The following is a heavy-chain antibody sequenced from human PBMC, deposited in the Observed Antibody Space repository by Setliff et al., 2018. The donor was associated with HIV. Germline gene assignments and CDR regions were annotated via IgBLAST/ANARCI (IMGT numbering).Heavy chain of an antibody. CDR2: IYYSGST. CDR1: GGSISSGDYY. CDR3: ARQKYTADYWYFDL. J-gene: IGHJ2*01. D-gene: IGHD5-18*01. V-gene: IGHV4-30-4*08. Sequence: SETLSLTCTVSGGSISSGDYYWSWIRQPPGKGLEWIGNIYYSGSTYYNPSLKSRVTISVDTSKNQFSLKLSSVTAADTAVYYCARQKYTADYWYFDLWGRGTLVTVSS.